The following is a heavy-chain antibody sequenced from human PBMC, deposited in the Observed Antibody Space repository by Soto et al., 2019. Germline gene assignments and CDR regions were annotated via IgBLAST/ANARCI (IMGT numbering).Heavy chain of an antibody. V-gene: IGHV3-30-3*01. D-gene: IGHD6-19*01. CDR3: AIAVAGGYYYYGMDV. J-gene: IGHJ6*02. Sequence: QVQLVESGGSVVQPGRSLRLSCAVSGFTFSSYAMHWVRQAPGKGLEWVAVISYDGSNKYYADSVKGRFTISRDNSKNTLYLQMNSLRAEDTAVYYCAIAVAGGYYYYGMDVWGQGTTVTVSS. CDR1: GFTFSSYA. CDR2: ISYDGSNK.